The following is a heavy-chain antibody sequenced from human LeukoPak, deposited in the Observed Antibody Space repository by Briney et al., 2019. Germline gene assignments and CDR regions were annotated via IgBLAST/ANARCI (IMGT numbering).Heavy chain of an antibody. CDR3: TREGATGALGY. CDR2: IRSKAYGGTT. V-gene: IGHV3-49*03. Sequence: GGSLRLSSTASGFTFGDYAMSWFRQAPGKGLEWVGFIRSKAYGGTTEYAASVKGRFTISRDDSKSIAYLQMNSLKTEDTAVYYCTREGATGALGYWGQGTLVTVSS. J-gene: IGHJ4*02. D-gene: IGHD1-26*01. CDR1: GFTFGDYA.